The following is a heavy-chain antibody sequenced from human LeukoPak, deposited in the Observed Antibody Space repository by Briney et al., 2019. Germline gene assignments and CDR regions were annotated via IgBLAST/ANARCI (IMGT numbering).Heavy chain of an antibody. D-gene: IGHD2-2*01. J-gene: IGHJ6*03. CDR3: ARSPYCSSTSCYYYYYMDV. V-gene: IGHV4-59*12. CDR2: IYYSGST. CDR1: GGSISSYY. Sequence: SETLSLTCTVSGGSISSYYWSWIRQPPGKGLEWIGYIYYSGSTNYNPSLKSRVTMSVDTSKNQFSLKLSSVTAADTAAYYCARSPYCSSTSCYYYYYMDVWGKGTTVTVSS.